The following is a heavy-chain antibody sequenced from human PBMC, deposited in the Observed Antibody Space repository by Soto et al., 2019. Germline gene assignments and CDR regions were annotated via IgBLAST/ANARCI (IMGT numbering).Heavy chain of an antibody. CDR2: IRGSGDRT. CDR1: GFTFSSYA. CDR3: AEGSTDLIIVPGGDP. D-gene: IGHD2-2*01. V-gene: IGHV3-23*01. Sequence: EVRLLESGGGLAQPGESLRLSCAASGFTFSSYAMSWVRQAPGKGLEWVSGIRGSGDRTYYADSVKGRFTISRDNSKNTLYLQVNSLRVEDTAVYFCAEGSTDLIIVPGGDPWGQGTLVTVSS. J-gene: IGHJ5*02.